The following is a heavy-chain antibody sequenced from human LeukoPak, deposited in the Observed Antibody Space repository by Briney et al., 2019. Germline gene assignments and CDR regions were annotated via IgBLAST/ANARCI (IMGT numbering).Heavy chain of an antibody. D-gene: IGHD3-10*01. J-gene: IGHJ4*02. CDR3: ARDYGSGSYYLAPTY. CDR2: IYSGGST. Sequence: PGGSLRLSCAASGFTVSSNYMSWVRQAPGKGLEWVSVIYSGGSTYYADSVKGRFTISRDNSKNTLYLQMNSLRAEDTAVYYCARDYGSGSYYLAPTYWGQGTLVTVSS. CDR1: GFTVSSNY. V-gene: IGHV3-66*01.